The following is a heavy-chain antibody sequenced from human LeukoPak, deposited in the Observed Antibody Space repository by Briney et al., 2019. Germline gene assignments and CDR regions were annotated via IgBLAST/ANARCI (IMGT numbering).Heavy chain of an antibody. CDR1: GGSFSGYY. Sequence: PSETLSLTCAVYGGSFSGYYWSWIRQPPGKGLEWIGEINHSGSTNYNPSLKSRVTISVDTSKNQFSLKLSSVTAADTAVYYCATRGSGYCSSTSCRWWFDPWGQGTLVTVSS. D-gene: IGHD2-2*01. V-gene: IGHV4-34*01. CDR3: ATRGSGYCSSTSCRWWFDP. CDR2: INHSGST. J-gene: IGHJ5*02.